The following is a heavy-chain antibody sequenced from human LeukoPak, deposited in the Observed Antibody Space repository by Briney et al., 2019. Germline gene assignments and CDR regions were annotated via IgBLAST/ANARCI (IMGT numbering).Heavy chain of an antibody. D-gene: IGHD3-10*01. CDR3: ARLERSGSYFLQV. J-gene: IGHJ4*02. CDR2: IYYSRST. CDR1: GDSISSSRDY. Sequence: SETLSLTCTVSGDSISSSRDYWAWIRQPPGKGLEWIGSIYYSRSTDYNPSLKSRVTMSVETSKNQFSLNLSSVTAEDTAVYFCARLERSGSYFLQVWGQGTLVTVSS. V-gene: IGHV4-39*01.